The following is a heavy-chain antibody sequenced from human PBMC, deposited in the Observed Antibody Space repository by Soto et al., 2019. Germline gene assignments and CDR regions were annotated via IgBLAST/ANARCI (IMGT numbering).Heavy chain of an antibody. CDR1: GDSITSNSYY. CDR3: ARGRDTAMVSKGNWFDP. D-gene: IGHD5-18*01. J-gene: IGHJ5*02. CDR2: IYYSGST. V-gene: IGHV4-61*05. Sequence: SETLSLTCTVSGDSITSNSYYWSWIRQPPGKGLEWIGYIYYSGSTNYNPSLKSRVTISVDTSKNQFSLKLSSVTAADTAVYYCARGRDTAMVSKGNWFDPWGQGTPVTVSS.